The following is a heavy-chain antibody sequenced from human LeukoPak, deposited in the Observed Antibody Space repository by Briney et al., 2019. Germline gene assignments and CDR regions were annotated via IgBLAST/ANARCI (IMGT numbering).Heavy chain of an antibody. J-gene: IGHJ4*02. CDR2: IKPDGSEQ. CDR3: ARGQSWAFDY. CDR1: GFTFSTYW. D-gene: IGHD1-26*01. V-gene: IGHV3-7*05. Sequence: GGSLRLSCAASGFTFSTYWMGWVRQAPGKGLEWVANIKPDGSEQYYVDSVKGRFTFSRDNAKNSVSLQMNSLRAEDTAVYYCARGQSWAFDYWGQGTLVTVSS.